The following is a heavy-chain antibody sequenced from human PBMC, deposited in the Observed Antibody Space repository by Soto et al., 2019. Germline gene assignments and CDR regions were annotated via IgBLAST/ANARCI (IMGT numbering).Heavy chain of an antibody. CDR1: GGSISNGGYY. D-gene: IGHD3-10*01. Sequence: SETLSLTCTVSGGSISNGGYYWNWIRQHPGKGLEWIGYTHYSGSTYYNPSLKSRVTISVDTSKNQLSLQLSSVTAADTAVYYCARVIEVVRGVMSAHYFDYWGQGTLVTVS. J-gene: IGHJ4*02. V-gene: IGHV4-31*03. CDR3: ARVIEVVRGVMSAHYFDY. CDR2: THYSGST.